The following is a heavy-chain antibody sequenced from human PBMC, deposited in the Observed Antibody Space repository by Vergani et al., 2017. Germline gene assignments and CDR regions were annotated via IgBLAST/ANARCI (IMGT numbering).Heavy chain of an antibody. Sequence: VRLLESGGDLVQPGGSLRLSCAASGFTFSSYAMSWVRQAPGKGLEWVSAISGSGGSTYYADSVKGRFTISRDNSKNTLYLQMNSLRAEDTAVYYCARDEVAGTLEGGWFDYWGQGTLVTVSS. CDR1: GFTFSSYA. J-gene: IGHJ4*02. V-gene: IGHV3-23*01. CDR2: ISGSGGST. D-gene: IGHD6-19*01. CDR3: ARDEVAGTLEGGWFDY.